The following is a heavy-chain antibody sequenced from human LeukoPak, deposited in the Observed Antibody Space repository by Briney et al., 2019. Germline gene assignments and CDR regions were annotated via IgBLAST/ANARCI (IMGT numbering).Heavy chain of an antibody. CDR3: ARDYLYAPRRGLYFDY. CDR2: ICKSGGST. CDR1: GFTFCSYA. Sequence: GGSLRPSCGASGFTFCSYALSLVRQASGGGLGWVSTICKSGGSTFYADSVRGRFTISRDNSKNTLYLQMNSLRAEDTAVYYCARDYLYAPRRGLYFDYWGQGILVTVSS. J-gene: IGHJ4*02. D-gene: IGHD2/OR15-2a*01. V-gene: IGHV3-23*01.